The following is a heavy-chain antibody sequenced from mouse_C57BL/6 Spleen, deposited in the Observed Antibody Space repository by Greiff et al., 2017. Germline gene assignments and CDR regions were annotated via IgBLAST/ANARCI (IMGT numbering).Heavy chain of an antibody. CDR3: ARGDYACYFDD. Sequence: VQLQQPGAELVKPGASVKLSCKASGYTFTSYWMQWVKQRPGQGLEWIGEIDPSGSYTNYTQNIKGKAKLTVAKSSSTPYMQLSSLTSEDSAVYYCARGDYACYFDDWGTGTTVTVSS. CDR2: IDPSGSYT. V-gene: IGHV1-50*01. J-gene: IGHJ1*03. CDR1: GYTFTSYW. D-gene: IGHD2-4*01.